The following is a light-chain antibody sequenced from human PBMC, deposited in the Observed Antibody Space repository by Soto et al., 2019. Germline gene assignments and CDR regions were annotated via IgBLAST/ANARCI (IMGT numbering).Light chain of an antibody. CDR3: QSYDSSLSGWV. CDR1: SSNIGAGYD. V-gene: IGLV1-40*01. CDR2: GIS. J-gene: IGLJ3*02. Sequence: QSVLTQPPSVSGAPGQGVTISCTGSSSNIGAGYDVHWYQQLPGTAPKLLIYGISNRPSGVPDRFSGSKSGTSASLAITGLQAEDEADYYCQSYDSSLSGWVFGGGTKLTVL.